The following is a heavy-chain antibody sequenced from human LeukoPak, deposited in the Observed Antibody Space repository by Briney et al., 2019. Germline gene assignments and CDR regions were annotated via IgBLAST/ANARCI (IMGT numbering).Heavy chain of an antibody. CDR1: GFTFSSYG. CDR2: IRYDGSNK. CDR3: AKEGIGYSSSNYYYYMDV. Sequence: GGSLRLSCAASGFTFSSYGMHWVRQAPGKGLEWVAFIRYDGSNKYYADSVKGRFTISRDNSKNTLYLQMNSLRAEDTAVYYCAKEGIGYSSSNYYYYMDVWGKGTTVTISS. J-gene: IGHJ6*03. V-gene: IGHV3-30*02. D-gene: IGHD6-13*01.